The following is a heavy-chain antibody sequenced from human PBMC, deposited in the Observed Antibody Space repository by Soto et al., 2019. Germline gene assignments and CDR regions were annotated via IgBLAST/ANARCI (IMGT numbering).Heavy chain of an antibody. CDR2: ISPILGIA. D-gene: IGHD5-12*01. V-gene: IGHV1-69*02. CDR3: ASGGIVATIALD. J-gene: IGHJ4*02. CDR1: GGTFSSYT. Sequence: QVQLVQSGAEVKKPGSSVKVSCKASGGTFSSYTISWVRQAPGQGLEWMGRISPILGIANYAQKFQGRVTITADKSTSTAYMELSSLRSEDTAVYYCASGGIVATIALDWGQGTLVTVSS.